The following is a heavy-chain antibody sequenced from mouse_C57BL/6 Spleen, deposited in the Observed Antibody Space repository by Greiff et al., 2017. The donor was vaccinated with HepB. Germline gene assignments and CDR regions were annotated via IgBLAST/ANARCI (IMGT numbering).Heavy chain of an antibody. V-gene: IGHV3-6*01. D-gene: IGHD6-1*01. J-gene: IGHJ1*03. CDR3: ARAYIIQPGYWYFDV. CDR2: ISYDGSN. Sequence: EVQLQESGPGLVKPSQSLSLTCSVTGYSITSGYYWNWIRQFPGNKLEWMGYISYDGSNNYNPSLKNRISITRDTSKNQFFLKLNSVTTEDTATYYCARAYIIQPGYWYFDVWGTGTTVTVSS. CDR1: GYSITSGYY.